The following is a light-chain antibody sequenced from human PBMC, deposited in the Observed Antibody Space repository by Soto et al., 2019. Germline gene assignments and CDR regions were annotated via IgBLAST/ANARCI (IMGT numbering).Light chain of an antibody. J-gene: IGKJ1*01. CDR1: VSVSSR. V-gene: IGKV3-20*01. Sequence: EIVLTQSPVTLCLSPGDRAALSCRASVSVSSRLAWYQQKPGQAPKLLIYDISKRATGIPARFSGSGSGTDFTLTISRLEPEDFAVYYCQQYGSSPPTFGQGTKVDI. CDR2: DIS. CDR3: QQYGSSPPT.